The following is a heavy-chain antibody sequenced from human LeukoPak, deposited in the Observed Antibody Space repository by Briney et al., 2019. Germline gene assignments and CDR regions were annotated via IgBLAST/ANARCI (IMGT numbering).Heavy chain of an antibody. Sequence: SETLSLTCAVYGGSFSGYYWSWIRQPPGKRLEWIGEINHSGSTNYNPSHKSRVTISVDTSKSQFSLKVISVTAADTAVYYCAKAGSVAGTPFGFWGQGALVTVSS. D-gene: IGHD6-19*01. J-gene: IGHJ4*02. CDR3: AKAGSVAGTPFGF. V-gene: IGHV4-34*01. CDR2: INHSGST. CDR1: GGSFSGYY.